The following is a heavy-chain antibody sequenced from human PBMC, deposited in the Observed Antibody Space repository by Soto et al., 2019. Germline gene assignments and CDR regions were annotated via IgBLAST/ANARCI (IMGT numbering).Heavy chain of an antibody. CDR1: GGSISSSSYY. CDR3: ASPSGGNSSGWVNAFDI. CDR2: IYYSGST. Sequence: QLQLQESGPGLVKPSETLSLTCTVSGGSISSSSYYWGWIRQPPGKGLEWIGSIYYSGSTYYNPSLKSRVTISVDTSKNQFSLKLSSVTAADTAVYYCASPSGGNSSGWVNAFDIWGQGTMVTVSS. V-gene: IGHV4-39*01. D-gene: IGHD6-19*01. J-gene: IGHJ3*02.